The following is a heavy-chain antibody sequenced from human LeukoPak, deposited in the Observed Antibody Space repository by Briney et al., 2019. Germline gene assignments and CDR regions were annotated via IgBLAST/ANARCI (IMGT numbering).Heavy chain of an antibody. J-gene: IGHJ4*02. CDR1: GYSFTNFW. Sequence: GESLKISCKGSGYSFTNFWIGWVRQMPGKGLEWMGIIYSTDSDPKYSPSFQGQVTISVDKSISTAYLQWSSLKASDTAMYYCARLILNYGWDWGQGTLVTVSS. CDR2: IYSTDSDP. V-gene: IGHV5-51*01. CDR3: ARLILNYGWD. D-gene: IGHD3-10*01.